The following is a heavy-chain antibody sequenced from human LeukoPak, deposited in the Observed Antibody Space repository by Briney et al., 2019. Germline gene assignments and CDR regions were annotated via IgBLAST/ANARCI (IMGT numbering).Heavy chain of an antibody. CDR3: AKDSSGYDFPSSPDY. CDR2: ISGSGGST. J-gene: IGHJ4*02. CDR1: GFTFSSYA. Sequence: GGSLRLSCAASGFTFSSYAMSWVRQARGKGLEWVSAISGSGGSTYYADSVKGRFTISRDNSKNTLYLQMNSLRAEDTAVYYCAKDSSGYDFPSSPDYWGQGTLVTVSS. V-gene: IGHV3-23*01. D-gene: IGHD5-12*01.